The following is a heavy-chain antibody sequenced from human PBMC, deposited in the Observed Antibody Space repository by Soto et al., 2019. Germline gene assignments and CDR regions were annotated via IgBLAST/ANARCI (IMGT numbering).Heavy chain of an antibody. Sequence: QVQLQESGPGLVKPSQTLSLTCTVSGGSISSGGYYWSWIRQHPGKGLEWLGYIYHSGTTYYNPSPKSRVTTSVDTAQTQCSLTLTSVTAADTVVYYCARVRGNPLLAWCDPWGQGTRVTVSS. D-gene: IGHD2-2*01. CDR1: GGSISSGGYY. V-gene: IGHV4-31*03. CDR3: ARVRGNPLLAWCDP. CDR2: IYHSGTT. J-gene: IGHJ5*02.